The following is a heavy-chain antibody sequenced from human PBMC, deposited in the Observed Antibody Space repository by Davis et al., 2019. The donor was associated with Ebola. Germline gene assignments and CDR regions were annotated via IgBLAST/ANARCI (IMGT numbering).Heavy chain of an antibody. D-gene: IGHD2-2*01. CDR2: FNAGGTA. J-gene: IGHJ4*02. V-gene: IGHV4-59*01. Sequence: MPSEPLSPTCHVPGASINSFFWNWARQPPGKGLEWIGHFNAGGTAHYNPSLKSRVAISIDGSKRQISLRLTSVTAADTAMYYCARTEYTSTYPDVWGQGSLVTVAP. CDR1: GASINSFF. CDR3: ARTEYTSTYPDV.